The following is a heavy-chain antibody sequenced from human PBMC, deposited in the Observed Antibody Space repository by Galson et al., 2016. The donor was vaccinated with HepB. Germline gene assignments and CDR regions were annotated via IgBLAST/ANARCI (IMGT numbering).Heavy chain of an antibody. D-gene: IGHD5-18*01. Sequence: SETLSLTCTVSGGSITTYYWSWIRQPPGEGLEWIGYIYYSGSPNYHPSLKGRLTTSLDTSNNQFSLKLSPVTAADTAVYYCAREGYSYVQIDYWGQGTLVTVSS. CDR3: AREGYSYVQIDY. V-gene: IGHV4-59*12. CDR1: GGSITTYY. J-gene: IGHJ4*02. CDR2: IYYSGSP.